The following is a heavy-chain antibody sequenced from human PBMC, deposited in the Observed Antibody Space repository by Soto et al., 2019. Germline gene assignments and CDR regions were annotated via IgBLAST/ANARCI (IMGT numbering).Heavy chain of an antibody. J-gene: IGHJ4*02. CDR3: AAPYYYGSGTKRKSGYFDC. Sequence: GESLKISCKGSGYSFTSYWIGWGRQMPGKGLECMGIIYPGDSDTRYSPSFQGQVTISADKSISTAYLQWSSLKASDTAMYYCAAPYYYGSGTKRKSGYFDCWGQGCMVTVAS. CDR2: IYPGDSDT. CDR1: GYSFTSYW. V-gene: IGHV5-51*01. D-gene: IGHD3-10*01.